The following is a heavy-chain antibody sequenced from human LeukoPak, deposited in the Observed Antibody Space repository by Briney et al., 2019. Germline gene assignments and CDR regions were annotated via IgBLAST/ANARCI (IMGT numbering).Heavy chain of an antibody. CDR1: GFTFSSYG. CDR3: ARGIVGYYPDYFDY. CDR2: IWNDGTSK. Sequence: GGSLRLSCAASGFTFSSYGMHWVRQAPGKGLEWVAVIWNDGTSKYYTDSVKGRFTISRDNSKNTLYLQMNSLRAEDTAVYYCARGIVGYYPDYFDYWGQGTLVTVSS. V-gene: IGHV3-33*01. D-gene: IGHD1-26*01. J-gene: IGHJ4*02.